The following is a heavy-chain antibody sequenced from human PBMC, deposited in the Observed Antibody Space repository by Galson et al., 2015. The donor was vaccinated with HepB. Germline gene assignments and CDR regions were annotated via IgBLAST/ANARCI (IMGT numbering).Heavy chain of an antibody. CDR3: AKEVRYSSNWFEGFYYDGMDV. CDR1: GFTFSTYG. Sequence: SLRLSCAASGFTFSTYGIHWVRQAPGKGLEWVGVIWYDGSNKYYGDPVKGRFTLSRDNSKNIVYLQMNSLRGEDTAVYYCAKEVRYSSNWFEGFYYDGMDVWGQGTTVTVSS. J-gene: IGHJ6*02. CDR2: IWYDGSNK. V-gene: IGHV3-33*06. D-gene: IGHD6-13*01.